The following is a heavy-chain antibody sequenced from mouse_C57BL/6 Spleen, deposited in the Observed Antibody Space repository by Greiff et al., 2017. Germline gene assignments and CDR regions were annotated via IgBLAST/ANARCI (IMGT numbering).Heavy chain of an antibody. D-gene: IGHD2-5*01. CDR3: ARTSNSYAMDY. CDR1: GFTFSDYG. V-gene: IGHV5-17*01. Sequence: EVKLVESGGGLVKPGGSLKLSCAASGFTFSDYGMHWVRQAPEKGLEWVAYISSGSSTIYYADTVKGRFTISRDNAKNTLFLQMTSLRSEDTAMYYCARTSNSYAMDYWGQGTSVTVSS. J-gene: IGHJ4*01. CDR2: ISSGSSTI.